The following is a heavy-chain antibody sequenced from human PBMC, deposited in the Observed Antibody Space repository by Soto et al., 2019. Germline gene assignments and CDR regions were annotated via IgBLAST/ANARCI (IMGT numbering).Heavy chain of an antibody. J-gene: IGHJ4*02. D-gene: IGHD2-21*02. V-gene: IGHV3-23*01. CDR2: ISGSGDTT. CDR1: GFTFSSYA. CDR3: AKDGSDSTSFDY. Sequence: GGSLRLSCAASGFTFSSYAMSWVRQAPGKGLEWVSAISGSGDTTYYADSVKGRFTISRDNSKNTLYLQMNSLRAEDTAVYYCAKDGSDSTSFDYWGQGTLVTVSS.